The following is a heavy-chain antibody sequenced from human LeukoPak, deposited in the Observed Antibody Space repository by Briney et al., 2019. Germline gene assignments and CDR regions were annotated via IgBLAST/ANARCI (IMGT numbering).Heavy chain of an antibody. Sequence: GGSLRLSCAASEFTFSSYAMSWVRQAPGEGLEWVSAISGSGGSTYYADSVKGRFTISRDNSKNTLYLQMNSLRAEDTAVYYCAKERDGYNHGFDYWGQGTLVTVSS. D-gene: IGHD5-24*01. CDR3: AKERDGYNHGFDY. CDR1: EFTFSSYA. CDR2: ISGSGGST. V-gene: IGHV3-23*01. J-gene: IGHJ4*02.